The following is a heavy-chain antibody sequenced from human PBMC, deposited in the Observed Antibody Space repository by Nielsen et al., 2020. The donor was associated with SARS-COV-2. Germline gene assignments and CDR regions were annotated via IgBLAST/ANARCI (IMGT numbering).Heavy chain of an antibody. J-gene: IGHJ4*02. V-gene: IGHV4-4*02. D-gene: IGHD3-10*01. CDR3: ARGQGGYGSGTYTVDY. CDR1: GGSISSSNW. CDR2: IYHSGST. Sequence: GSLRLSCAVSGGSISSSNWWSWVRQPPGKGLEWIGEIYHSGSTNYNPSLKSRVTISVDTSKNQFSLKLSSVTAADTAVYYCARGQGGYGSGTYTVDYWGQGTLVTVSS.